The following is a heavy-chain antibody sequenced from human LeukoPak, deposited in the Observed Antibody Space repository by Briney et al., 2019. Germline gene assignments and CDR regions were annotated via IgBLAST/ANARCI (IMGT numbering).Heavy chain of an antibody. J-gene: IGHJ6*03. D-gene: IGHD2-2*01. CDR1: GVSISSSSYY. CDR2: IYYSGST. CDR3: ARVPAAGGYYMDV. V-gene: IGHV4-61*01. Sequence: SETLSLTCNVSGVSISSSSYYWSWIRQPPGKGLEWIGYIYYSGSTNYNPSLKSRVTISVDTSKNQFSLKLSSVTAADTAVYYCARVPAAGGYYMDVWGKGTTVTISS.